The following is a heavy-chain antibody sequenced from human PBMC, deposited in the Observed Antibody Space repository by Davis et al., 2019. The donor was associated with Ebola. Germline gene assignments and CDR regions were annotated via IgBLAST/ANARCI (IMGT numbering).Heavy chain of an antibody. V-gene: IGHV1-18*01. D-gene: IGHD3-22*01. CDR1: GYTFTSYG. Sequence: AASVKVSCKASGYTFTSYGISWVRQAPGQGLEWMGWISAYNGNTNYAQKLQGRVTMTTDTSTSTAYMELRSLRSDDTAVYYCARDHPTYYYDSSGYYGNHDAFDIWGQGTMVTVSS. CDR3: ARDHPTYYYDSSGYYGNHDAFDI. J-gene: IGHJ3*02. CDR2: ISAYNGNT.